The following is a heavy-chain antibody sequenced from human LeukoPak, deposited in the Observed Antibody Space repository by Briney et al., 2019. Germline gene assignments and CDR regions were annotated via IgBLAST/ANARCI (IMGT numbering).Heavy chain of an antibody. Sequence: GGSLRLSYAASGFTFSSYSMNWVRQAPGKGLEWVSSISSSSSYIYYADSVKGRFTISRDNAKNSLYLQMNSLRAEDTAVYYCARDYRVVTFDYWGQGTLVTVSS. CDR2: ISSSSSYI. J-gene: IGHJ4*02. CDR1: GFTFSSYS. D-gene: IGHD2-21*02. V-gene: IGHV3-21*01. CDR3: ARDYRVVTFDY.